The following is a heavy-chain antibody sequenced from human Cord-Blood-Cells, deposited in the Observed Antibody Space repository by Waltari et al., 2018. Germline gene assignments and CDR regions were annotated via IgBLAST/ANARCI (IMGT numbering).Heavy chain of an antibody. Sequence: QLQLQESGPGLVKPSETLSLTCTVSGGSISSSSYYWGWIRQPPGKGLEWIGSIYYSGSTYYNPSLKSRFTISVDTSKNQFSLKLSSVTAADTAVYYCASSVVTQLGRAFDIWGQGTMVTVSS. CDR1: GGSISSSSYY. V-gene: IGHV4-39*01. CDR3: ASSVVTQLGRAFDI. CDR2: IYYSGST. J-gene: IGHJ3*02. D-gene: IGHD4-4*01.